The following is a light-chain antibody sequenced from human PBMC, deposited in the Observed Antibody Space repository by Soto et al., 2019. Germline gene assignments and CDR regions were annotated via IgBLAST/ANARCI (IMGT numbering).Light chain of an antibody. V-gene: IGLV4-69*01. J-gene: IGLJ2*01. CDR1: SGHSSYA. Sequence: QPVLTQSPSASASLGASVKLTCTLSSGHSSYAIAWHQQHPEKGPRYLMKLNSDGSHSEGDGIPDRFSGSSSGADRYLTISSLQSEDEADYYCQTWGTATVVFGGGTKLT. CDR3: QTWGTATVV. CDR2: LNSDGSH.